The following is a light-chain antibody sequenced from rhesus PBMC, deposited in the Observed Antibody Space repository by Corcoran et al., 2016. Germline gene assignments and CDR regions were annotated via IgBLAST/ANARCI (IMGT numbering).Light chain of an antibody. V-gene: IGKV1-38*01. CDR1: QGISRY. CDR2: DAS. J-gene: IGKJ1*01. CDR3: QQGNSYPWT. Sequence: DIQLTQSPSSLSASVGDRVTITCRASQGISRYLAWYQQKSGKAPKLLINDASNLQSGVPSRFSGNGSGTEFTLPISSLQPEDVATYFCQQGNSYPWTFGQGTKVEIK.